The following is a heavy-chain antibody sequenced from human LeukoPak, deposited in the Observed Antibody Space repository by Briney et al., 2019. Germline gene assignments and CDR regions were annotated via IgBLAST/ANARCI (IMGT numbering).Heavy chain of an antibody. Sequence: ASVKVSCKVSGYILTELSMHWVRQAPGKGLEWMGGFDPEDGETIYAQKFQGRVTMTRDTSISTAYMELNSLRSDDTAVYFCARAVADAFDVWGQGTMVTVSS. CDR1: GYILTELS. V-gene: IGHV1-24*01. J-gene: IGHJ3*01. CDR3: ARAVADAFDV. D-gene: IGHD6-19*01. CDR2: FDPEDGET.